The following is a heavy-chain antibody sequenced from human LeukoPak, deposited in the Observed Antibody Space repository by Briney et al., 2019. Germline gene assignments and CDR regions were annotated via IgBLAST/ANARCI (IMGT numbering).Heavy chain of an antibody. V-gene: IGHV3-7*01. CDR2: MKQDGSEE. Sequence: PGGSLRLSCGASGFTFSRYCMSWVRQAPGKGLEWVANMKQDGSEEYYVDSVKGRFTISRDNAKNSLYLQMNSLRAEDTAVYYCASQRNPVMALEYYYYKDVWGKGTTVTVSS. J-gene: IGHJ6*03. CDR3: ASQRNPVMALEYYYYKDV. CDR1: GFTFSRYC. D-gene: IGHD3-16*01.